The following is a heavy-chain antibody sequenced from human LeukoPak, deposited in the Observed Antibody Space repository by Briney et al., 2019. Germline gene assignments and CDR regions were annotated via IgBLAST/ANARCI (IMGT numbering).Heavy chain of an antibody. Sequence: TGGSLRLSCAASAFSLSAYNMNWVRQAPGKGLEWVSVIYSGGSTYYADSVKGRFTISRDNSKNTLYLQMNSLRAEDTAVYYCAREGRAYCGGDCPPDAFDIWGQGTMVTVSS. J-gene: IGHJ3*02. CDR1: AFSLSAYN. V-gene: IGHV3-66*01. D-gene: IGHD2-21*02. CDR3: AREGRAYCGGDCPPDAFDI. CDR2: IYSGGST.